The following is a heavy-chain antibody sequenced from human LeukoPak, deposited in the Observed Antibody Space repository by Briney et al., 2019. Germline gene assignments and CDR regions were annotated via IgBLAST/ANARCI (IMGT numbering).Heavy chain of an antibody. CDR1: GGSFSGYY. CDR2: INHSGST. CDR3: ARGGGPLRYFDWLSQGSYYYGMDV. V-gene: IGHV4-34*01. J-gene: IGHJ6*02. Sequence: SETLSLTCAVYGGSFSGYYWSWIRQPPGKGLEWIGEINHSGSTNYNPSLKSRVTISGDTSKNQFSLKLSSVTAADTAVYYCARGGGPLRYFDWLSQGSYYYGMDVWGQGTTVTVSS. D-gene: IGHD3-9*01.